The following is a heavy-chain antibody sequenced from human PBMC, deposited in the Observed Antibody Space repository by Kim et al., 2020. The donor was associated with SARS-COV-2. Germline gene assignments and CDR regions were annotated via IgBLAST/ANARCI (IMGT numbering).Heavy chain of an antibody. Sequence: GGSLRLSCAASGFTFSSYGMHWVRQAPGKGLEWVAVISYDGSNKYYADSVKGRFTISRDNSENTLYLQMNSLRAEDTAVYYCAKTGALGYCSSTSCYRYYYYGMDVWGQGTTVTVSS. V-gene: IGHV3-30*18. CDR2: ISYDGSNK. CDR1: GFTFSSYG. J-gene: IGHJ6*02. D-gene: IGHD2-2*02. CDR3: AKTGALGYCSSTSCYRYYYYGMDV.